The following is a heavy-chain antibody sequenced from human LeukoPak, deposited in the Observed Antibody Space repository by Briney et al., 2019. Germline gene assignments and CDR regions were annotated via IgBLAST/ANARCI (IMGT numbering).Heavy chain of an antibody. CDR2: IYYSGST. V-gene: IGHV4-61*01. D-gene: IGHD2-2*01. Sequence: TSETLSLTCTVSGVSVSSGSYYWSWIRQPPGKGLEWIGYIYYSGSTNYNPSLKSRVTISVDTSKNQFSLKLSSVTAADTAVYYCARGRYCSSTNSCYFDYWGQGTLVTVSS. CDR3: ARGRYCSSTNSCYFDY. CDR1: GVSVSSGSYY. J-gene: IGHJ4*02.